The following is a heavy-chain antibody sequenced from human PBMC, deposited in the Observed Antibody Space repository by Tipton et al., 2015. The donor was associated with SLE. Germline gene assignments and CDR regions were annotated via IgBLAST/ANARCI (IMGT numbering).Heavy chain of an antibody. CDR3: ARTASDVYMDL. J-gene: IGHJ2*01. CDR1: GDSISNGLDS. V-gene: IGHV4-30-2*01. Sequence: TLSLTCTVSGDSISNGLDSWSWIRQPPGQDLEFLGYIYSGGTTFYKPSLKSRVTLSIDSSKNQFSLNLTSVTAADTAVYYCARTASDVYMDLWGRGTRVDVSS. CDR2: IYSGGTT.